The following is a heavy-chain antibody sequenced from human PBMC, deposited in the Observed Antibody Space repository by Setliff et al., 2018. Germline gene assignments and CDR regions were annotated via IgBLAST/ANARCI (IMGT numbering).Heavy chain of an antibody. CDR1: GYSISSPHY. V-gene: IGHV4-38-2*02. Sequence: SETLSLTCAVSGYSISSPHYWGWIRQPPGKGLEWIGSLYHSGTTYYNPSLKSRVTISVDTSKNQFSLNLTSVTAADTAVYFCAREGRSSISGWYMDVWGRGTTVTVS. D-gene: IGHD3-3*02. CDR2: LYHSGTT. J-gene: IGHJ6*03. CDR3: AREGRSSISGWYMDV.